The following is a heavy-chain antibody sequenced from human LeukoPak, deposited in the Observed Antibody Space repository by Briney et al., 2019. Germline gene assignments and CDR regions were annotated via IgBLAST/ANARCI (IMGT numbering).Heavy chain of an antibody. CDR3: AREMASLDY. CDR2: INPSGGST. D-gene: IGHD5-24*01. CDR1: GYTFTSYG. J-gene: IGHJ4*02. Sequence: GASVKVSCKASGYTFTSYGISWVRQAPGQGLEWMGIINPSGGSTSYAQKFQGRVTMTRDTSTSTVSMELSSLRSEDMAVYYCAREMASLDYWGQGTLVTVSS. V-gene: IGHV1-46*01.